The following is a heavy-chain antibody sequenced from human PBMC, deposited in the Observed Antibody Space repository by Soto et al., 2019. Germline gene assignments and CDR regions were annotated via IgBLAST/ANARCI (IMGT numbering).Heavy chain of an antibody. Sequence: GASVKVSCKASGFTFTSSAVQWVRQARGQRLEWIGWIVVGSGNTNYAQKFQERVTITRDMSTSTAYMELSSLRSEDTAVYYCAADMLSGYYYYYRMDVWGQGTTVTVSS. V-gene: IGHV1-58*01. J-gene: IGHJ6*02. D-gene: IGHD3-10*02. CDR2: IVVGSGNT. CDR1: GFTFTSSA. CDR3: AADMLSGYYYYYRMDV.